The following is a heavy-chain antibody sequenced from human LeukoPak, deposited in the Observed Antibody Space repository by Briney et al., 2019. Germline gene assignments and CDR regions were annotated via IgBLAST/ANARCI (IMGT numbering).Heavy chain of an antibody. CDR2: VNLQGSA. V-gene: IGHV4-4*02. CDR1: GGSITNTNY. CDR3: AREGGPYRPLDY. J-gene: IGHJ4*02. Sequence: PSGTLSLTCGVSGGSITNTNYWTWVRQPPGKGLEWIGEVNLQGSANYNPSLMGRVAIAVDTSENHISLQLTSVTAADTAVYYCAREGGPYRPLDYSGQGTLVTVSS.